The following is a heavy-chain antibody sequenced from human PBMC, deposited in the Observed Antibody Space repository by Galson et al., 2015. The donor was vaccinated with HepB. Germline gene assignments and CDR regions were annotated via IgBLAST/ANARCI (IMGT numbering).Heavy chain of an antibody. J-gene: IGHJ6*02. CDR1: GFTVSSNY. V-gene: IGHV3-66*02. CDR3: ATTAKIIAAAGRIRFGMDV. D-gene: IGHD6-13*01. Sequence: SLRLSCAASGFTVSSNYRSWVRQAPGKGLEWVSVIYSGGSTYYADSVKGRVTISRDNSKNTLYLQMNSLRAEDTAVYYCATTAKIIAAAGRIRFGMDVWGQGTTVTVSS. CDR2: IYSGGST.